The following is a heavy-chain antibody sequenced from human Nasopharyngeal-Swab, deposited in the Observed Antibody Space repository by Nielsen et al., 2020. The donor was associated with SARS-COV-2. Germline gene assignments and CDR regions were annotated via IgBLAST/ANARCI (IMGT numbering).Heavy chain of an antibody. J-gene: IGHJ4*02. D-gene: IGHD3-16*01. V-gene: IGHV3-74*03. CDR2: LKTDGSDT. CDR3: ARETSASGAYYFDF. CDR1: GFSFSTYW. Sequence: GESLKISCAASGFSFSTYWMHWVRHPPGKGLVWVSRLKTDGSDTMYADSVKGRFTISRDNAKNTMYLQMNSLREEDTALYYCARETSASGAYYFDFWGRGTRVTVSS.